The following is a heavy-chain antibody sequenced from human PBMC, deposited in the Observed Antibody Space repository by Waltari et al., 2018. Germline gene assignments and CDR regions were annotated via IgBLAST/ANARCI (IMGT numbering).Heavy chain of an antibody. V-gene: IGHV4-4*07. Sequence: QVQLQESGPGLVKSSETLSLTCTVSGDSVRTNSWNWLRQPAGKGREWIGRVDSSASTNDNPSLKSRVAMSVDTSMNQFSLRLNYVTAADTAVYHCARSPLKPGTSGDYYYYYMDVWSKGTTVTVSS. D-gene: IGHD1-7*01. CDR3: ARSPLKPGTSGDYYYYYMDV. CDR2: VDSSAST. CDR1: GDSVRTNS. J-gene: IGHJ6*03.